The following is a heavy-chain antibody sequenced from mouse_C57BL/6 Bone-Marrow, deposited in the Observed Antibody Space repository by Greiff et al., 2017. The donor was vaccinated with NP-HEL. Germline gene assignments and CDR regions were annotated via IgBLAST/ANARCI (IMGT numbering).Heavy chain of an antibody. CDR2: IDPSDNYT. CDR1: GYTFTSYW. CDR3: ARGFFDY. Sequence: QVQLQQPGAELVKPGASVKLSCKASGYTFTSYWMQWVKQRPGQGLEWIGEIDPSDNYTNYNQKFKGKATLTVDTSSSTAYMQLSSLTSEDSAVYYCARGFFDYWGQGTTLTVSS. V-gene: IGHV1-50*01. J-gene: IGHJ2*01.